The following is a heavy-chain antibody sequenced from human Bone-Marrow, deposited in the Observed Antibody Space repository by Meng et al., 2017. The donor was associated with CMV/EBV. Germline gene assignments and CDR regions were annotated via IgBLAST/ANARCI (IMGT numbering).Heavy chain of an antibody. D-gene: IGHD3-10*01. CDR2: IYYSGST. CDR1: GGAISSYY. CDR3: ARAHKDYGSGSYYKAYYYYYGMDV. J-gene: IGHJ6*02. Sequence: SETLSLTCTVSGGAISSYYWSWIRQPPGKGLEWIGYIYYSGSTNYNPSLKSRVTISVDTSKNQFSLKLSSVTAEDAAVYYCARAHKDYGSGSYYKAYYYYYGMDVWGQGTTVTVSS. V-gene: IGHV4-59*01.